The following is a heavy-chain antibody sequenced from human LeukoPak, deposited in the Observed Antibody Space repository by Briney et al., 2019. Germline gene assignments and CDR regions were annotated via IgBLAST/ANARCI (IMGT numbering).Heavy chain of an antibody. V-gene: IGHV4-59*01. J-gene: IGHJ4*02. CDR1: GGSISSYY. D-gene: IGHD3-9*01. CDR3: ARASGYFDWLLPIPGYVDY. CDR2: IYYSGST. Sequence: PSETLSLTCTVSGGSISSYYWSWIRQPPGKGLEWIGYIYYSGSTNYNPSLKSRVTISVDTSKNQFSLKLSSVTAADTAVYYCARASGYFDWLLPIPGYVDYWGQGTLVTVSS.